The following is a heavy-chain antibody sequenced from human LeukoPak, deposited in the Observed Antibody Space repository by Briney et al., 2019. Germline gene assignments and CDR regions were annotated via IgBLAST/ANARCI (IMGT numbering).Heavy chain of an antibody. D-gene: IGHD5-24*01. CDR3: ATLRGDATIFEY. CDR1: GFTFSINW. Sequence: GGSLRLSCAASGFTFSINWMSWVRQAPGKGLEWVATIKRDGSVSHYGDPVKGRFTISRDNARNSMYLQIDFLRVEDTAVYYCATLRGDATIFEYWGQGTLVTVSS. V-gene: IGHV3-7*01. J-gene: IGHJ4*02. CDR2: IKRDGSVS.